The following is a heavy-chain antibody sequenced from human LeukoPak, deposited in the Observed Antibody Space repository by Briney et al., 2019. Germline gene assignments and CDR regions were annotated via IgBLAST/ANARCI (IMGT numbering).Heavy chain of an antibody. V-gene: IGHV1-46*01. D-gene: IGHD3-3*01. Sequence: ASVKVSCKASGYTFTSYYMHWVRQAPGQGLEWMGIINPSGGSTSYAQKLQGRVTMTTDTSTSTAYMELRSLRSDDTAVYYCARDSRITIFGVVIDDAFDIWGQGTMVTVSS. J-gene: IGHJ3*02. CDR3: ARDSRITIFGVVIDDAFDI. CDR1: GYTFTSYY. CDR2: INPSGGST.